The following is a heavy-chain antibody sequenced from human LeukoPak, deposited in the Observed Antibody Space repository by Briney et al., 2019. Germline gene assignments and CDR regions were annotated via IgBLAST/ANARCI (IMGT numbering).Heavy chain of an antibody. CDR1: GFTFSSYG. D-gene: IGHD2-21*02. CDR3: ARDLGGDYDY. V-gene: IGHV3-7*01. J-gene: IGHJ4*02. Sequence: GGTLRLSCAASGFTFSSYGMSWVRQAPGKGLEWVANIKEDGSEKYYVDSVKGRFTISRDNAKNSLFLQMNSLRAEDTAVYYCARDLGGDYDYWGQGTLVTVSS. CDR2: IKEDGSEK.